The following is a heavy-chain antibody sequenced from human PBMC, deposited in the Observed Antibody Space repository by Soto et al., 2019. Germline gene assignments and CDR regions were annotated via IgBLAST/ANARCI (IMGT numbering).Heavy chain of an antibody. CDR3: ARDRRSYSNTFDY. V-gene: IGHV3-33*01. Sequence: GGSLRLSCAASGFTFSSYGMHWVRQAPGKGLEWVAVIWYDGSNKYYADSVKGRFTISRDNSKNTLYLQMNSLRAEDTAVYYCARDRRSYSNTFDYWGQGTLVTVSS. CDR2: IWYDGSNK. CDR1: GFTFSSYG. J-gene: IGHJ4*02. D-gene: IGHD4-4*01.